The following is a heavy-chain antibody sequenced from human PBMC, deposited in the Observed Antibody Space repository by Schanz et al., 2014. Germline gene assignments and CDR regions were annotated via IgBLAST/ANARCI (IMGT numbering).Heavy chain of an antibody. V-gene: IGHV4-61*02. Sequence: QVQLQESGPGLVKPSQTLSLTCIVSGGSISSGTYYWSWLRQPAGKGLEWIGRIYTSGSTNYNPSLKPRVTISLHTPKNQFSLKLGSVTAADTAVYYCAREPLSGYNWFDPWGQGSLVNVSS. J-gene: IGHJ5*02. CDR3: AREPLSGYNWFDP. CDR2: IYTSGST. CDR1: GGSISSGTYY. D-gene: IGHD6-25*01.